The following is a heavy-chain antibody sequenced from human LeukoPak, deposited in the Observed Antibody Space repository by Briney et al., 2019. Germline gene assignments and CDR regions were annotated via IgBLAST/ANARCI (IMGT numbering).Heavy chain of an antibody. Sequence: GGSLRLSCAASGFTFRIYAMNWVRQAPGKGLEWVSSIRGIDGSTYYADSVKGRFTISRDNAKNSLFLQMNSLRDEDTAIYYCARAVARYCSSTSCYSGARVGIDYWGQGTLVTVSS. CDR3: ARAVARYCSSTSCYSGARVGIDY. V-gene: IGHV3-23*01. J-gene: IGHJ4*02. D-gene: IGHD2-2*01. CDR2: IRGIDGST. CDR1: GFTFRIYA.